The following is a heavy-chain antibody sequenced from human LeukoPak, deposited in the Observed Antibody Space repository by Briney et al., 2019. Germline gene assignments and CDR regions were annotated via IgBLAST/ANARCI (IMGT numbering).Heavy chain of an antibody. V-gene: IGHV3-30*18. CDR2: ISYDGSNK. D-gene: IGHD3-10*01. J-gene: IGHJ6*02. CDR1: GFTFSSYG. CDR3: AKDSIWFGELLSGGMGV. Sequence: PGRSLRLSCAASGFTFSSYGMHWVRQAPGKGLEWVAVISYDGSNKYYADSVKGRFTISRDNSKNTLYLQMNSLRAEDTAVYYCAKDSIWFGELLSGGMGVWGQGTTVTVSS.